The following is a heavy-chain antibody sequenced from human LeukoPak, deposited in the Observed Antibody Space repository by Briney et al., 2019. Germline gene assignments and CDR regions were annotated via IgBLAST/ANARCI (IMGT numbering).Heavy chain of an antibody. Sequence: SETLSLTCTVSGGSVSSGSYYWSWIRQPPGKGLEWIGYIYYSGSTNYNPSLKSRATISVDTSKNQFSLKLSSVTAADTAVYYCARVGRRYCSSTSCYARHLGTGYYFDYWGQGTLVTVSS. CDR3: ARVGRRYCSSTSCYARHLGTGYYFDY. V-gene: IGHV4-61*01. D-gene: IGHD2-2*01. CDR1: GGSVSSGSYY. J-gene: IGHJ4*02. CDR2: IYYSGST.